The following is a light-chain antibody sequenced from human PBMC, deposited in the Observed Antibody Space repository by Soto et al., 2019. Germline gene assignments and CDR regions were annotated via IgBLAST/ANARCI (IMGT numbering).Light chain of an antibody. CDR1: SSNIGAGYD. CDR2: GNS. Sequence: QAVVTQPPSVSGAPGQRVTISCTGSSSNIGAGYDVHWYQQLPGTAPKLLIYGNSNRPSGVPDRLSGSKSGTSASLAITGLQAEDEADYYCQSYDSSLSGYVFGTGTKVT. J-gene: IGLJ1*01. V-gene: IGLV1-40*01. CDR3: QSYDSSLSGYV.